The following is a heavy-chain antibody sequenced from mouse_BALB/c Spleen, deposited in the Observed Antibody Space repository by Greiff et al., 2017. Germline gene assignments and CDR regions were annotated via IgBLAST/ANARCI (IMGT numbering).Heavy chain of an antibody. CDR3: ARWYPYYYAMDY. CDR2: ISYSGST. V-gene: IGHV3-2*02. Sequence: EVKLVESGPGLVKPSQSLSLTCTVTGYSITSDYAWNWIRQFPGNKLEWMGYISYSGSTSYNPSLKSRISITRDTSKNQFFLQLNSVTTEDTATYYCARWYPYYYAMDYWGQGTSVTVSS. J-gene: IGHJ4*01. D-gene: IGHD1-1*02. CDR1: GYSITSDYA.